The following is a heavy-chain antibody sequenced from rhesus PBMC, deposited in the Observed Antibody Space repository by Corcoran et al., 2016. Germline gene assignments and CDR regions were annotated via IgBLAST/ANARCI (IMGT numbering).Heavy chain of an antibody. J-gene: IGHJ4*01. CDR3: ARVRGDYNIWTGYYYFDY. V-gene: IGHV2-95*01. CDR2: IYWNDSK. Sequence: QVTLKESGPALVKPTQTLTLTCTFSGFSISTSGTGVGWIRQPPGQALEWLASIYWNDSKYYSTSLKRRLTISKDTSKNQVVLTMTNMDPVDTATYYCARVRGDYNIWTGYYYFDYWGQGVLVTVSS. D-gene: IGHD3-3*01. CDR1: GFSISTSGTG.